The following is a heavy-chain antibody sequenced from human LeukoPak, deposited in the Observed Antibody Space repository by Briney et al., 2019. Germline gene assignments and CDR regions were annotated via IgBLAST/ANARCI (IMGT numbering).Heavy chain of an antibody. Sequence: PGESLKISCRGSGYSFTTYWIGWVRQMPGKGLEWMGIIYPSDSDTRYSPSFQGQVTISADKSISTAYLQWSSLKASDTAMYYCARTMVRGVNQVPNPREDYYYYGMDVWGQGTTVTVSS. CDR1: GYSFTTYW. CDR3: ARTMVRGVNQVPNPREDYYYYGMDV. CDR2: IYPSDSDT. J-gene: IGHJ6*02. D-gene: IGHD3-10*01. V-gene: IGHV5-51*01.